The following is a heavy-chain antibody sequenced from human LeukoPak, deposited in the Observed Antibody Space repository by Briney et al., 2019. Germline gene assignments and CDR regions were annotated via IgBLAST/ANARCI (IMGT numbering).Heavy chain of an antibody. Sequence: HPGGSLRLSCAASGFTFDDYAMHWVRQAPGKGLEWVSLISGDGGSTYYADSVKGRFTISRDNSKNSLYLQMNSLRTEDTALYYCAKDVHVLRFLETLSPLYYYYYIDVWGKGTTVTVSS. V-gene: IGHV3-43*02. D-gene: IGHD3-3*01. CDR1: GFTFDDYA. CDR3: AKDVHVLRFLETLSPLYYYYYIDV. CDR2: ISGDGGST. J-gene: IGHJ6*03.